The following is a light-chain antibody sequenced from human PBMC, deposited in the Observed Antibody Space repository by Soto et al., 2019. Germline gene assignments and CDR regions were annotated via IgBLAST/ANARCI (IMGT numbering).Light chain of an antibody. CDR3: QTWGTGTLV. CDR1: SGHSSYA. J-gene: IGLJ2*01. Sequence: QAVVTQSPSDSASLGASVKLTCTLSSGHSSYAIAWHQQQPEKGPRYLMKLNSDGSHNKGDGIPDRFSGSSSGAERYLTISSLQSEDEADYYCQTWGTGTLVFGGGTKLTVL. CDR2: LNSDGSH. V-gene: IGLV4-69*01.